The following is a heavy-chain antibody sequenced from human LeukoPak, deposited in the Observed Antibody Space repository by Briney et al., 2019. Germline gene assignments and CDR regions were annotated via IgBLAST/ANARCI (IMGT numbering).Heavy chain of an antibody. D-gene: IGHD1-26*01. CDR2: IKQDGSEK. V-gene: IGHV3-7*01. CDR1: GFIFSSYW. J-gene: IGHJ4*02. Sequence: GRSLRLSCAASGFIFSSYWMSWVRQAPGKGLEWVANIKQDGSEKYYVDSVKGRFTISRDNAKNSLYLQMNSLRAEDTAVYYCATRGSFLSDFDYWGQGTLVTVSS. CDR3: ATRGSFLSDFDY.